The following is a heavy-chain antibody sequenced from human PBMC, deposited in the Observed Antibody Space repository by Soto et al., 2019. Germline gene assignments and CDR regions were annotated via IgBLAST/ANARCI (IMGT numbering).Heavy chain of an antibody. V-gene: IGHV1-2*02. Sequence: QLLQSGAEVRKPGASVKVSCKASGYTFIDYYMHWVRQAPGQGLEWMGWINPDTDDTHYAQKSQGRLIMTRDTSINTVYMELSRLTSDDTAVYYCARDYFDRSGLYGMDLWGQGTTVTVSS. D-gene: IGHD3-22*01. CDR2: INPDTDDT. CDR3: ARDYFDRSGLYGMDL. CDR1: GYTFIDYY. J-gene: IGHJ6*02.